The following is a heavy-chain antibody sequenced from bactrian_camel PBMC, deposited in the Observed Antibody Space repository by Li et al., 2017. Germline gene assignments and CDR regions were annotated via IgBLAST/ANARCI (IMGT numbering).Heavy chain of an antibody. J-gene: IGHJ4*01. V-gene: IGHV3S53*01. D-gene: IGHD3*01. Sequence: QLEESGGGSVQAGGSLRLSCSISGPTDRTKYMAWFRQVSGPPGKEREGIAAIDGDGRTMYATSVKGRFTISQDNARNTLYLQMSGLKADDTANYFCAADDQRDYCLPGLLLLNYEYDYWGQGTQVTVS. CDR1: GPTDRTKY. CDR2: IDGDGRT. CDR3: AADDQRDYCLPGLLLLNYEYDY.